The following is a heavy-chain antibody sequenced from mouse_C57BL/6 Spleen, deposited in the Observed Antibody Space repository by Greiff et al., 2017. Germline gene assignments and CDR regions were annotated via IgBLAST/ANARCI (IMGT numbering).Heavy chain of an antibody. CDR1: GYSFTGYY. CDR3: AAYYSNWAWFAD. D-gene: IGHD2-5*01. J-gene: IGHJ3*01. Sequence: VQLQQSGPELVKPGASVKISCKASGYSFTGYYMNWVKQSPEKSLEWIGELNPSTGGTTYNQKFKAKATLTVDKSSSTAYMQLKSLTSEDSAVYYCAAYYSNWAWFADWGQGTLVTVSA. V-gene: IGHV1-42*01. CDR2: LNPSTGGT.